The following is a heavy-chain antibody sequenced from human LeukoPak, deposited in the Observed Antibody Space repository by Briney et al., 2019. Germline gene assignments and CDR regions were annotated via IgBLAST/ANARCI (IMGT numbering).Heavy chain of an antibody. CDR1: GYTFTGYY. CDR2: INPNSGGT. V-gene: IGHV1-2*02. Sequence: ASVRVSCKASGYTFTGYYMHWVRQAPGQGREWMGWINPNSGGTNYAQKFQGRVTMTRDTSISTAYMELSRLRSDDTAVYYCARDREAYYDSSGYYYHFDYWGQGTLVTVSS. D-gene: IGHD3-22*01. J-gene: IGHJ4*02. CDR3: ARDREAYYDSSGYYYHFDY.